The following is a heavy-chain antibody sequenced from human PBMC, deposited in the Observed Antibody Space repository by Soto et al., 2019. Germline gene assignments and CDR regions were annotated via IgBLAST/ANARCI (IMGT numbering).Heavy chain of an antibody. Sequence: QVQLQESGPGLVKPSQTLSLTCTVSGGSISSGGYYWSWIRQHPGKGLEWIGYIYYSGSTYYNPSLXSXVXIXLDTSKNQFSLKLSSVTAADTAVYYCAVVVPARFDYWGQGTLVTVSS. V-gene: IGHV4-31*03. CDR2: IYYSGST. J-gene: IGHJ4*02. CDR3: AVVVPARFDY. D-gene: IGHD2-2*01. CDR1: GGSISSGGYY.